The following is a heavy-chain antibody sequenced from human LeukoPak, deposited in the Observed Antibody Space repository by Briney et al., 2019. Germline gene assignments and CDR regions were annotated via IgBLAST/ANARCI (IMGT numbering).Heavy chain of an antibody. CDR1: GFTFSDYY. J-gene: IGHJ3*02. Sequence: PGGSLRLSCAASGFTFSDYYMSWIRQAPGKGLEWVSYISSSGSTIYYADSVKGRFTISRDNAKNSLYLQMNSLRAEDTAVYYCARTRRSYSNAFDIWGQGTMVTVSS. V-gene: IGHV3-11*01. CDR2: ISSSGSTI. D-gene: IGHD1-26*01. CDR3: ARTRRSYSNAFDI.